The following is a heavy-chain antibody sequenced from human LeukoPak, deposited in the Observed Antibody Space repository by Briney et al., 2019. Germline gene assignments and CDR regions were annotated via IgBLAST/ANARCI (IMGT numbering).Heavy chain of an antibody. D-gene: IGHD2/OR15-2a*01. CDR1: GFTFSDYA. CDR3: ARNKAITAFFGMDV. V-gene: IGHV3-30*03. CDR2: IAYGGTYK. Sequence: PGGSLRPSCAASGFTFSDYAMHWVRQAPGKGLEWVAVIAYGGTYKHHADSLKGRFTISRDNSRDTLYLQINSLRPEDTALYYCARNKAITAFFGMDVWGQGTTVIVSS. J-gene: IGHJ6*02.